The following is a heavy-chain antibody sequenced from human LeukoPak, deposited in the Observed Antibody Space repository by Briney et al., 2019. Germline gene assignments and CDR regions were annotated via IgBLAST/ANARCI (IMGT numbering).Heavy chain of an antibody. CDR1: GGTFDSYG. V-gene: IGHV1-69*06. D-gene: IGHD2-2*01. CDR2: IIPIFGST. Sequence: ASVKVSCKASGGTFDSYGINWVRQAPGQGLEWLGGIIPIFGSTNYAQKFQGRVTISADKSTATAYMELSSLRSEDTAIYYCARDYSTRWYLAAFDIWGQGTRVTVSS. CDR3: ARDYSTRWYLAAFDI. J-gene: IGHJ3*02.